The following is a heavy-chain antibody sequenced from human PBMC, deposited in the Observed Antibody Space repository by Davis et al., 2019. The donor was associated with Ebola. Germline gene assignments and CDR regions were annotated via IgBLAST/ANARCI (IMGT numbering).Heavy chain of an antibody. J-gene: IGHJ4*02. Sequence: SGPTLVKPKQTLTLTCTFSGFSLNTSGVGVGWIRQPPGKALEWLALTYWDGDKRYRPFLKRRLTITKDTSKNQVVLTMTNMDPVETATYYCAHSPPVTPFDYWGQGTLVTVSS. V-gene: IGHV2-5*02. D-gene: IGHD4-17*01. CDR2: TYWDGDK. CDR3: AHSPPVTPFDY. CDR1: GFSLNTSGVG.